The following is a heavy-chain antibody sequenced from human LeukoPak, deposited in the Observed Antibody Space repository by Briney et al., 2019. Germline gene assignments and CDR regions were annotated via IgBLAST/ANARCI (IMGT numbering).Heavy chain of an antibody. CDR2: IKSKTDGWTT. CDR1: GFTFSNAW. V-gene: IGHV3-15*01. J-gene: IGHJ4*02. CDR3: TTETYYDFWSGYYTSREFDY. Sequence: GGSLRLSCAASGFTFSNAWMSWVRQAPGKELEWVGRIKSKTDGWTTDYAAPVKGRFTISRDDSKNTLYLQMNSLKTEDTAVYYCTTETYYDFWSGYYTSREFDYWGQGTLVTVSS. D-gene: IGHD3-3*01.